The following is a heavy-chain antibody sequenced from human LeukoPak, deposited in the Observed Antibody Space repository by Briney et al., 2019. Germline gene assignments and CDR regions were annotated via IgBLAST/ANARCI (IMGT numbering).Heavy chain of an antibody. V-gene: IGHV3-23*01. D-gene: IGHD3-22*01. J-gene: IGHJ4*02. CDR1: GFTFSSYA. CDR3: AKDRGIVVVILDY. CDR2: ISGSGGST. Sequence: GGSLRLSCAASGFTFSSYAMSWVRQAPGKGLEWVSAISGSGGSTYYADSVKGRFTISRDNSKNTLYLQMNSLRAEDTAVYCCAKDRGIVVVILDYWGQGTLVTVSS.